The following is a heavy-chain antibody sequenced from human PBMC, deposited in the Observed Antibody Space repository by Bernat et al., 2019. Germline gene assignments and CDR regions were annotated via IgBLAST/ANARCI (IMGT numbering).Heavy chain of an antibody. D-gene: IGHD6-19*01. J-gene: IGHJ5*02. V-gene: IGHV3-21*01. CDR1: GFTFSSYS. Sequence: EVQLVESGGGLVKPGGSLRLSCAASGFTFSSYSMNWVRQAPGKGLEWVSSISSSSSYIYYADSVKGRFTIYRDNAKNSLYLQMNSLRAEDTAVYYCAREYSSGWYSGAGWFDPWGQGTLVTVSS. CDR2: ISSSSSYI. CDR3: AREYSSGWYSGAGWFDP.